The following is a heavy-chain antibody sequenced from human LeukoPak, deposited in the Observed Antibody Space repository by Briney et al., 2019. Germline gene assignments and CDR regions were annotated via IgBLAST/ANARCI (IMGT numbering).Heavy chain of an antibody. V-gene: IGHV3-23*01. CDR1: GFTLISYA. CDR3: AKGDKMLTWRRTYNRFDP. CDR2: ISDTGNK. J-gene: IGHJ5*02. Sequence: GSLRLSCCASGFTLISYAMSWGRPAPGKGLEWVSAISDTGNKYNSDSVQGGFTISRDKYKNNLYLQMNSLRAEDTAVYFCAKGDKMLTWRRTYNRFDPWGQGTLVTVSS. D-gene: IGHD3-16*01.